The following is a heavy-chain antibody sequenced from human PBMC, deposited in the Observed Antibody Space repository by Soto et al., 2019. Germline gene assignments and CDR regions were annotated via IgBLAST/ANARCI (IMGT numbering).Heavy chain of an antibody. Sequence: GGSLRLSCAAPGFTFSHYGMHWVRQAPGKGLEWVAHILHDGSNEYYADSVKGRFAISRDNSKNTLFLQMNSLTGDDTAVYYCAKSRDGYSFYFKYGMDVWGQGTTVTVSS. J-gene: IGHJ6*02. CDR2: ILHDGSNE. D-gene: IGHD4-4*01. CDR3: AKSRDGYSFYFKYGMDV. CDR1: GFTFSHYG. V-gene: IGHV3-30*18.